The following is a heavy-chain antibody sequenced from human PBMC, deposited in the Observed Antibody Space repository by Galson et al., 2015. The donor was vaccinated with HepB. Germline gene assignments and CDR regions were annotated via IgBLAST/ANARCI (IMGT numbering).Heavy chain of an antibody. CDR1: GFTFSDYY. J-gene: IGHJ6*02. CDR3: AREVVPAVPGDYYGMDV. CDR2: ISSSSSYT. V-gene: IGHV3-11*06. D-gene: IGHD2-2*01. Sequence: SLRLSCAASGFTFSDYYMSWIPQAPGKGLEWVSYISSSSSYTNYAVSVKGRFTISRDNAKNSLYLQMNSLRAEDTAVYYCAREVVPAVPGDYYGMDVWGQGTTVTVSS.